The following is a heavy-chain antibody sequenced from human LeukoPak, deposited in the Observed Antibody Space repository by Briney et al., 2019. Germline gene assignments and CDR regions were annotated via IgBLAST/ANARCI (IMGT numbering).Heavy chain of an antibody. J-gene: IGHJ4*02. D-gene: IGHD4/OR15-4a*01. V-gene: IGHV3-30*18. CDR3: AKDERHGYGDNSEGY. CDR1: GFTFSRYG. Sequence: QPGGSLRLSCVASGFTFSRYGMHWVRQAPGKGLEWVAVISHDGSDKYYADSVKGRFTISRDNSKNTLYLQMNSLRVEDTAVYYCAKDERHGYGDNSEGYWGQGSLVTVFS. CDR2: ISHDGSDK.